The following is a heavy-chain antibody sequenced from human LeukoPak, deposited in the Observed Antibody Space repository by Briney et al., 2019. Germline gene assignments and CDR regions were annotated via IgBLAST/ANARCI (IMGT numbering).Heavy chain of an antibody. D-gene: IGHD3-10*01. CDR3: ARVPYGSGTYYFDF. V-gene: IGHV4-30-4*01. J-gene: IGHJ4*02. Sequence: SENLSLTCTVSGGSLNSGDSYWSLIRQPPRKSLGWIGYISYSGSPYYNPSLRSRVAILGDTSKNQFSLRLGSVTAADTAVYYCARVPYGSGTYYFDFWGQGILVTVSS. CDR1: GGSLNSGDSY. CDR2: ISYSGSP.